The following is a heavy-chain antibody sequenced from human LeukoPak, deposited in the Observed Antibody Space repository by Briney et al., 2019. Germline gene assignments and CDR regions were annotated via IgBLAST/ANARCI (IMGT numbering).Heavy chain of an antibody. CDR3: ARDSSGSITKGYLYYYMDV. V-gene: IGHV4-30-4*08. Sequence: SQTLSLTCTVSGGSISSDSYYWSWIRQPPGKGLEWIGYIYYCGSTYYNPSLKSRVTISVDTSKNQFSLKLTSVTAADTAVYYCARDSSGSITKGYLYYYMDVWGKGTTVTVSS. J-gene: IGHJ6*03. CDR1: GGSISSDSYY. D-gene: IGHD3-22*01. CDR2: IYYCGST.